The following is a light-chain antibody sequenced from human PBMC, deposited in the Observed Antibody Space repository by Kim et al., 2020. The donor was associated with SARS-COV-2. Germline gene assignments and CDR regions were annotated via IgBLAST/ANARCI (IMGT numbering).Light chain of an antibody. V-gene: IGKV1-5*03. CDR2: EAS. Sequence: ASVGARVTMSCRASQSISSWLAWDQQKPGKAPKVLNYEASSVERGAPSRFSGSGSGTELTLTISSLQPDDFATYYCQQYNSYSPYTFGQGTKLEI. J-gene: IGKJ2*01. CDR3: QQYNSYSPYT. CDR1: QSISSW.